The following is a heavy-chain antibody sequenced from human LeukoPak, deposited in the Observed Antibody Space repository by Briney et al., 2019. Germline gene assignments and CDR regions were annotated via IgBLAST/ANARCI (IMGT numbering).Heavy chain of an antibody. Sequence: GGSLRLSCEVSGFIFNNYAMNWVRQAPGKGLEWVSSISSSSSYIYYADSVKGRFTISRDNAKNSLYLQMNNLRAEDTAVYYCAPYFPDRGSWGQGTLVTVSS. CDR1: GFIFNNYA. CDR2: ISSSSSYI. J-gene: IGHJ5*02. CDR3: APYFPDRGS. V-gene: IGHV3-21*01. D-gene: IGHD2/OR15-2a*01.